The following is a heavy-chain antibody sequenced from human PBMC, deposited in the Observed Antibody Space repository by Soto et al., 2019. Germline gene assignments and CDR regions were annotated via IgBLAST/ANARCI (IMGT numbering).Heavy chain of an antibody. CDR1: NAPLRSSSYQ. CDR3: ARLHGYCISSSCHGHYAMDV. CDR2: IYYSGTT. V-gene: IGHV4-39*01. D-gene: IGHD2-2*01. J-gene: IGHJ6*02. Sequence: QLELQEVGPGLVKPSEALSPPFPVSNAPLRSSSYQWGWIRQPPGEGLEGVGRIYYSGTTYYNPSLNSRVTVSVDTSKNQFSLKVTSVTAADTAVYYCARLHGYCISSSCHGHYAMDVWGQGTTVTVSS.